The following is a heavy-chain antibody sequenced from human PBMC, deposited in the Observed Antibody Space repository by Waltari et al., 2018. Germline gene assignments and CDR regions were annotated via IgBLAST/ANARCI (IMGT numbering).Heavy chain of an antibody. CDR1: GGSLSSGYYS. D-gene: IGHD6-6*01. CDR2: IYYSGST. V-gene: IGHV4-30-4*08. Sequence: QVQLQESGPGLVKPSQTLSLTCPVSGGSLSSGYYSLSWLRHPPGKGLEWIGYIYYSGSTYYNPSLKSRVTISVDTSKNQFSLKLSSVTAADTAVYYCAREGASSSSRNWFDPWGQGTLVTVSS. J-gene: IGHJ5*02. CDR3: AREGASSSSRNWFDP.